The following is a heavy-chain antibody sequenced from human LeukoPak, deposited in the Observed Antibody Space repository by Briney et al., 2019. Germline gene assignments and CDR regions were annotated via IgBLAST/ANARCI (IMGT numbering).Heavy chain of an antibody. CDR1: GGTVSSYA. J-gene: IGHJ4*02. D-gene: IGHD5-24*01. V-gene: IGHV1-69*13. CDR2: IIPIFGTA. CDR3: ARDGDGSGGVGDY. Sequence: GASVKVSCKASGGTVSSYAISWVRQAPGQGLEWMGGIIPIFGTANYAQKFQGRVTITADESTSTAYMELSSLRSEDTAVYYCARDGDGSGGVGDYWGQGTLVTVSS.